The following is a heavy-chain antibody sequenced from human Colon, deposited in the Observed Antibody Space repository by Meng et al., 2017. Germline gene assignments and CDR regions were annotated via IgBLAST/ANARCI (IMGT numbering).Heavy chain of an antibody. CDR3: ARQRGCATGVCRFDP. V-gene: IGHV4-59*08. D-gene: IGHD2-8*01. CDR2: VYYSGST. Sequence: QVQLQESGPGLVKPSETLSLICTVSGGSLSSYYWSWIRQPPGKGLEWIGYVYYSGSTNYNPSLKSRVTISVDTSKNQFSVKLTSVTAADTAVYYCARQRGCATGVCRFDPWGQGTLVTVSS. CDR1: GGSLSSYY. J-gene: IGHJ5*02.